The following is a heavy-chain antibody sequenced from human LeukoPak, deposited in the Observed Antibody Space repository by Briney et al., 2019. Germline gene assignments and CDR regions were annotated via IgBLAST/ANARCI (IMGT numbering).Heavy chain of an antibody. CDR3: ARESGRYYFDY. Sequence: GGSLRLSCAASGFTVSSNYMSWVRQAPGKGLEWVSVIYSGGSTYYADSVKGRFTISRDNSKNTLYLQMNSLRAEDTAVYYCARESGRYYFDYWGQGTLVTVSS. D-gene: IGHD2-15*01. CDR1: GFTVSSNY. J-gene: IGHJ4*02. CDR2: IYSGGST. V-gene: IGHV3-53*01.